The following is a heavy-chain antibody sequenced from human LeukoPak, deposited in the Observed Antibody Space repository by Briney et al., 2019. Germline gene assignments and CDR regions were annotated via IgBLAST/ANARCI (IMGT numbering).Heavy chain of an antibody. CDR3: ARDGHYFAMDV. J-gene: IGHJ6*02. CDR2: IKPDGSEK. Sequence: GGSLRLSCAASGFTFNYYWMSWVRQTPGKGLEWLANIKPDGSEKYYVDSVRGRFTISRDNAKSSVYLQMNGLRAEDTAIYYCARDGHYFAMDVWGQGTTVTVSS. V-gene: IGHV3-7*03. CDR1: GFTFNYYW.